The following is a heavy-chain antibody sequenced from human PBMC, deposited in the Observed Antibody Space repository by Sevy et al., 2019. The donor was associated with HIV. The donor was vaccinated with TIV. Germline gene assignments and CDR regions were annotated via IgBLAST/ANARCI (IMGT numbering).Heavy chain of an antibody. D-gene: IGHD2-2*01. Sequence: GGSLRLSCAASGFSFSNYWMSWVRQAPGKGLEWVANIKRDGSEKYYVASVKGRFTISRDNAKTSLFLQMNSLRGEDTAVYYCAGDCCSARCLWGMDVWGQGTTVTVSS. J-gene: IGHJ6*02. CDR2: IKRDGSEK. CDR1: GFSFSNYW. V-gene: IGHV3-7*03. CDR3: AGDCCSARCLWGMDV.